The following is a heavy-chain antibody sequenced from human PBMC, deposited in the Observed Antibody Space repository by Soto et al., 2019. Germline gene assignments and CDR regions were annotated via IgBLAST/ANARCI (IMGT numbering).Heavy chain of an antibody. CDR1: GFTFSSYG. CDR2: IWYDGSNK. D-gene: IGHD3-10*01. Sequence: GGSLRLSCAASGFTFSSYGMHWVRQAPGKGLEWVAVIWYDGSNKYYADSVKGRFTISRDNSKNTLYLQMNSLRAEDTAVYYCARETGRGFGELLYLADYWGQGTLVTVSS. J-gene: IGHJ4*02. CDR3: ARETGRGFGELLYLADY. V-gene: IGHV3-33*01.